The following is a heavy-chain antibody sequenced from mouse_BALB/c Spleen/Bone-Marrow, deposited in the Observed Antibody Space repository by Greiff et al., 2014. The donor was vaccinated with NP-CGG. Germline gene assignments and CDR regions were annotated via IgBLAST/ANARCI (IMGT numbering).Heavy chain of an antibody. CDR2: FYPGSDSI. Sequence: VQLQQSGAGLVKPGASVRLSCKASGYTFTESIIHWVKQRSGQGLEWIGWFYPGSDSIKYNEKFKDKATLTADKSSSTVYMELSRLTSEDSAVYFCARHPLEGNAIAYWGQGPSVTVSA. J-gene: IGHJ4*01. CDR1: GYTFTESI. CDR3: ARHPLEGNAIAY. V-gene: IGHV1-62-2*01. D-gene: IGHD2-10*02.